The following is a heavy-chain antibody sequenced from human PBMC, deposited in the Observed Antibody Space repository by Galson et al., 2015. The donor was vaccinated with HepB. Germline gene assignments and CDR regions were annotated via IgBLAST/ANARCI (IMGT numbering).Heavy chain of an antibody. Sequence: TLSLTCTVSGGSISSYYWSWIRQPPGKGLEWIGYIYYSGSTNYNPSLKSRVTISVDTSKNQFSLKLSSVTAADTAVYYCASGDNYYDSSGYYWWGQGTLVTVSS. CDR2: IYYSGST. D-gene: IGHD3-22*01. J-gene: IGHJ4*02. CDR1: GGSISSYY. V-gene: IGHV4-59*01. CDR3: ASGDNYYDSSGYYW.